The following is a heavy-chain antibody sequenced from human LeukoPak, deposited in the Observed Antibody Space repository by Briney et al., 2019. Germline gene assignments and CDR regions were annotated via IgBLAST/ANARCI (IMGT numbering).Heavy chain of an antibody. CDR3: ASHYYYDSSGYYNA. J-gene: IGHJ5*02. CDR2: INHSGST. Sequence: PSETLSLTCAVYGGSFSGYYWSWIRQPPGKWLEWIGEINHSGSTNYNPSLKSRVTISVDTSKNQFSLKLSSVTAADTAVYYCASHYYYDSSGYYNAWGQGTLVTVSS. D-gene: IGHD3-22*01. CDR1: GGSFSGYY. V-gene: IGHV4-34*01.